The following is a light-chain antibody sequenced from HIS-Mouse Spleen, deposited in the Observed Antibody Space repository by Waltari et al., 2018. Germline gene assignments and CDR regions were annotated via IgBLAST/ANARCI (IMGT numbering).Light chain of an antibody. CDR1: SSDVGGYNY. Sequence: QSALTPPASVSGSPGQSITISCTGTSSDVGGYNYVSWYPPHPGKAPKLMIYDVSNRPSGVSNRFSGSKSGNTASLTISGLQAEDEADYYCSSYTSSSTRVFGGGTKLTVL. V-gene: IGLV2-14*01. CDR2: DVS. CDR3: SSYTSSSTRV. J-gene: IGLJ2*01.